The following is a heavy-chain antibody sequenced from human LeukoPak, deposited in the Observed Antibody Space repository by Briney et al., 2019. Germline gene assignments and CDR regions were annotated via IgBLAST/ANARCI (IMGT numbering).Heavy chain of an antibody. D-gene: IGHD3-16*02. J-gene: IGHJ4*02. CDR3: ARDESPYYDYVWGSYRSLFGY. CDR2: ISAYNGNT. Sequence: ASVKVSCKASGYTFTSYGISWVRQAPGQGLEWMGWISAYNGNTNYAQKLQGRVTMTTDTSTSTAYMELRSLRSDDTAVYYCARDESPYYDYVWGSYRSLFGYWGQGTLVTVSS. V-gene: IGHV1-18*01. CDR1: GYTFTSYG.